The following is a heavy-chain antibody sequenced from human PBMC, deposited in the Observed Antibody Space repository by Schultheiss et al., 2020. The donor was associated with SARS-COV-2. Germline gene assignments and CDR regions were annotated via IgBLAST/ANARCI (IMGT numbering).Heavy chain of an antibody. Sequence: LRLSCAASGFTFSSYAMSWVRQAPGKGLEWIGEINHSGSTYYNPSLKSLVTISVDTSKNQFSLELSSVTAADTAVYYCARGSQHYDSSGYYYGRGAFDIWGQGTMVTVSS. J-gene: IGHJ3*02. V-gene: IGHV4-34*09. D-gene: IGHD3-22*01. CDR2: INHSGST. CDR3: ARGSQHYDSSGYYYGRGAFDI. CDR1: GFTFSSYA.